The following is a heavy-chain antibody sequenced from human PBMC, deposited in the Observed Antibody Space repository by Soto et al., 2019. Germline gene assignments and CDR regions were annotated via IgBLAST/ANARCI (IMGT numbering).Heavy chain of an antibody. D-gene: IGHD6-25*01. CDR1: GGPIRTGGYY. Sequence: TYTGSGGPIRTGGYYWCWIRHHHGPDLEWIGYIYYRGSTYYNPSLKSRVTISVDTSKNQFSLKLSYVTAADKAVYYVSSSLLGARAAGFVLWCRGIW. CDR3: SSSLLGARAAGFVLWCRGI. J-gene: IGHJ3*02. CDR2: IYYRGST. V-gene: IGHV4-31*03.